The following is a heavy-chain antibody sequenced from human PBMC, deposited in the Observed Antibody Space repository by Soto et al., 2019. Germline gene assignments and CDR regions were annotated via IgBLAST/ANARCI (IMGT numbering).Heavy chain of an antibody. V-gene: IGHV4-39*01. D-gene: IGHD3-22*01. CDR3: AREYFDSSDYTTNWFDP. CDR1: GDSISNSRFY. J-gene: IGHJ5*02. CDR2: IYHTGNA. Sequence: QLQLQESGPRLVKSSETLSLTCGVSGDSISNSRFYWAWIRQPPGEGLEWIGSIYHTGNAYYNPSLKSRVTISGDTSKNQFSLKVTSVTAADPALYYCAREYFDSSDYTTNWFDPWGQGTLVTVSS.